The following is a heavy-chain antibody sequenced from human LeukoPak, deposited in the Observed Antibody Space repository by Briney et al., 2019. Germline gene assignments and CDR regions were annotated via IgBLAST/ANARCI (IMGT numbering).Heavy chain of an antibody. D-gene: IGHD1-1*01. Sequence: SETLSLTCAVYGGSFSGYYWSWIRQPPGKGLEWIGEINHSGSTNYNPSLKSRVTISVDTSKNQFSLKLSSVTAADTAVYYCARGALERRGIFLDPWGQGTLVTVSS. CDR2: INHSGST. CDR1: GGSFSGYY. J-gene: IGHJ5*02. CDR3: ARGALERRGIFLDP. V-gene: IGHV4-34*01.